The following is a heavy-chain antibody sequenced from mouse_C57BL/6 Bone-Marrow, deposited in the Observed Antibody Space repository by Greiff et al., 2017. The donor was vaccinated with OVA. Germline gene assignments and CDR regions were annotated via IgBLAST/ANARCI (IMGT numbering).Heavy chain of an antibody. CDR3: ARADYGNYLYAMDY. CDR2: IDPEDGET. D-gene: IGHD2-1*01. V-gene: IGHV14-2*01. Sequence: VQLQQSGAELVKPGASVKLSCTASGFNIKDYYMHWVKQRTEQGLEWIGRIDPEDGETKYAPTFQGKATITADPSSNTAYLQLSSLTSEDTAVYYCARADYGNYLYAMDYWGQGTSVTVSS. CDR1: GFNIKDYY. J-gene: IGHJ4*01.